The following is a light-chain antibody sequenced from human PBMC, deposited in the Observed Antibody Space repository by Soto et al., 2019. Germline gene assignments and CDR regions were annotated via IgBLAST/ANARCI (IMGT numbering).Light chain of an antibody. V-gene: IGKV3-15*01. CDR2: GAS. CDR3: QHYNNWPHT. CDR1: QSVGSH. Sequence: EIVMTQSPATLSVSPGERATLSCRASQSVGSHLAWYQQKPGQAPRLLIYGASTRATGIPDRFSGSGSGTEFTLTISSLQSEDFAIYYCQHYNNWPHTFGQGTKVDIK. J-gene: IGKJ2*01.